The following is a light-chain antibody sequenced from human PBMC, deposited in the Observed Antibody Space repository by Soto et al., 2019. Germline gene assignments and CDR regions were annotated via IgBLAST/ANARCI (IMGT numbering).Light chain of an antibody. CDR2: ATS. Sequence: EIARTQSRATLSVSPGERATLPCRASQSVSSNLAWYQQKPGQAPRLLMYATSTRATGIPPRFSGSGSGTEFTLTISSLQSEDFAVYYCQQYNNWPRTFGQGTKVDIK. J-gene: IGKJ1*01. CDR3: QQYNNWPRT. V-gene: IGKV3-15*01. CDR1: QSVSSN.